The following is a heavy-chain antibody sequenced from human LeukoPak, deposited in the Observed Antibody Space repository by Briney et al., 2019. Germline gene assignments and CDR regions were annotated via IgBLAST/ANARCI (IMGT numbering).Heavy chain of an antibody. CDR3: ARRSIATAGTIIDS. Sequence: GGSLRLSCAASGFTFSDYYMSWIRQAPGKGLEWVPYISGSGSYTNYADYVKGRFTISRDNAKNSLHLQMNSLRAEDTAVYYCARRSIATAGTIIDSWGQGTLVTVSS. V-gene: IGHV3-11*06. J-gene: IGHJ4*02. CDR1: GFTFSDYY. D-gene: IGHD6-13*01. CDR2: ISGSGSYT.